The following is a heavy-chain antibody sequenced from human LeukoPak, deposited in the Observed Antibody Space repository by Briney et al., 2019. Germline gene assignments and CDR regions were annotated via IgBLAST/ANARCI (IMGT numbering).Heavy chain of an antibody. J-gene: IGHJ6*02. D-gene: IGHD4-11*01. CDR1: GFTFSSYA. V-gene: IGHV3-30-3*01. Sequence: GGSLRLSCAASGFTFSSYAMHWVRQAPGKGMEWVAVISYDGSNKYYADSVKGRFTISRDNSKNTLYLQMNRLRAEDTAVYYRARGETVTNYYYYGMDVWGQGTTVTVSS. CDR2: ISYDGSNK. CDR3: ARGETVTNYYYYGMDV.